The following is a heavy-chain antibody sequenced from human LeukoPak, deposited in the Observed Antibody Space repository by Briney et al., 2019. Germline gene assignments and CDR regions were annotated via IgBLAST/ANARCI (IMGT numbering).Heavy chain of an antibody. D-gene: IGHD5-18*01. CDR1: GYSISSGYY. J-gene: IGHJ4*02. CDR3: ARDKDTAMVLFDY. V-gene: IGHV4-38-2*02. Sequence: PSETLSLTCAVSGYSISSGYYWGWIRQPPGKGLEWIGSIYHSGSTYYNPSLKSRVTISVDTSKYQFSLKLSSVTAADTAVYYCARDKDTAMVLFDYWGQGTLVTVSS. CDR2: IYHSGST.